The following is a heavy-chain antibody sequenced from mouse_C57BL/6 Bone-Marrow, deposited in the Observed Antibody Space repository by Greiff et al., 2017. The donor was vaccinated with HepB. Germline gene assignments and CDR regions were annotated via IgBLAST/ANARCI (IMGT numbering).Heavy chain of an antibody. Sequence: VQLQQSGAELVRPGTSVKVSCKASGYAFTNYLIEWVKQRPGQGLEWIGVINPGSGGTNYNEKVKGKATLTADKSSSTAYMHLSSLTSEDSAVYFCARRVDYWGQGTTLTVSS. CDR3: ARRVDY. CDR1: GYAFTNYL. CDR2: INPGSGGT. V-gene: IGHV1-54*01. J-gene: IGHJ2*01.